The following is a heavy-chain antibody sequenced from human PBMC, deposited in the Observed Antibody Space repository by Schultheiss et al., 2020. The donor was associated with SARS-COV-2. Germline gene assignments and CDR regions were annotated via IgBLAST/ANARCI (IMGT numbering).Heavy chain of an antibody. CDR1: GFTFSSYA. J-gene: IGHJ3*02. D-gene: IGHD5-18*01. CDR2: ISGSGGST. Sequence: GGSLRLSCAASGFTFSSYAMSWVRQAQGKGLEWVSAISGSGGSTYYADSVKGRFTISRDNAKNSLYLQMNSLRAEDTAVYYCARDRGAGYSYGHDAFDIWGQGTMVTVSS. CDR3: ARDRGAGYSYGHDAFDI. V-gene: IGHV3-23*01.